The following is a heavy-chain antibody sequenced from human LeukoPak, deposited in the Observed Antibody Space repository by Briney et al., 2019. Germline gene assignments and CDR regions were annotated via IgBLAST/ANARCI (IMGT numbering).Heavy chain of an antibody. Sequence: ASVQVSCKASRYTFTHYGISSVGQAPGQELEWMGWISPYNGNTNYAQKLKGRATTTTDTSTSTVYIELRSLRSDDTAVYYCAREDSSGYEFWGQGTLVTVSS. V-gene: IGHV1-18*01. CDR3: AREDSSGYEF. J-gene: IGHJ4*02. CDR1: RYTFTHYG. D-gene: IGHD3-22*01. CDR2: ISPYNGNT.